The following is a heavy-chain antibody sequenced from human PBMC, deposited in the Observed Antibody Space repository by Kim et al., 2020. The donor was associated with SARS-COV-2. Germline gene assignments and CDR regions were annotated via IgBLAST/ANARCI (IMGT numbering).Heavy chain of an antibody. V-gene: IGHV3-30*04. Sequence: GGSLRLSCAASGFTFSSYAMHWVRQAPGKGLEWVAVISYDGSNQYYADSVKGRFTISRDNSKNTLYLQMNSLRAEDTAVYYCARGMERGGWFPTADAFDIWGQGTMVTVSS. CDR2: ISYDGSNQ. J-gene: IGHJ3*02. D-gene: IGHD6-19*01. CDR1: GFTFSSYA. CDR3: ARGMERGGWFPTADAFDI.